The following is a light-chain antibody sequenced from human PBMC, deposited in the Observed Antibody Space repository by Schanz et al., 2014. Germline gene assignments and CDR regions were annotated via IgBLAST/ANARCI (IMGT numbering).Light chain of an antibody. CDR3: ATWDDSLL. CDR1: SSNVGSNY. Sequence: QSVLTQPPSVSGTPGQRVTISCSGSSSNVGSNYVYWYQQVPGTAPKLLIYRNDERPSGVPDRFSASKSGTSASLAISGLRSEDEADYYCATWDDSLLFGGGTKLTVL. J-gene: IGLJ3*02. V-gene: IGLV1-47*01. CDR2: RND.